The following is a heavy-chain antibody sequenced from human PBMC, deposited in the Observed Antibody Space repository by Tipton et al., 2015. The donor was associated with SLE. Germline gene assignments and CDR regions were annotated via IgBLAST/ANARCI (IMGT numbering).Heavy chain of an antibody. CDR2: IHYSGST. J-gene: IGHJ5*02. V-gene: IGHV4-39*07. CDR1: GGSISSRSHY. CDR3: ARSTDQNWFDP. D-gene: IGHD2-2*01. Sequence: GLVKPSETLSLTCSVSGGSISSRSHYWGWIRQPPGKGLEWIGSIHYSGSTYDNPSLKSRVTISVDTSKNQFSLKLSSVAAADTAVYYCARSTDQNWFDPWGQGTLVTVSS.